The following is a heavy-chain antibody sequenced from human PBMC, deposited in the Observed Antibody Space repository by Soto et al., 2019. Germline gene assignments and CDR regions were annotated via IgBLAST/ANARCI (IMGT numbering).Heavy chain of an antibody. CDR3: AKEGLPVVVVAATPYYFDY. CDR2: ISYDGSNK. D-gene: IGHD2-15*01. CDR1: GFTFSSYG. V-gene: IGHV3-30*18. Sequence: GGSLRLSCAASGFTFSSYGMHWVRQAPGKGLEWVAVISYDGSNKYYADSVKGRFTISRDNSKNTLYLQMNSLRAEDTAVYYCAKEGLPVVVVAATPYYFDYWGQGTLVTVSS. J-gene: IGHJ4*02.